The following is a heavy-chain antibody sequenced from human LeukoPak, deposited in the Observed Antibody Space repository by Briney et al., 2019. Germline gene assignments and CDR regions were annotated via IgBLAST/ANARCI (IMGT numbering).Heavy chain of an antibody. CDR2: IYYSGST. V-gene: IGHV4-39*07. CDR3: ARDYVWGSYRPYYFDY. D-gene: IGHD3-16*02. Sequence: PSETLSLTCTVSGGSISSSSYYWGWIRQPPGKGLEWIGSIYYSGSTYYNPSLKSRVTISVDTSKNQFSLKLSSVTAADTAVYYCARDYVWGSYRPYYFDYWGQGTLVTVSS. CDR1: GGSISSSSYY. J-gene: IGHJ4*02.